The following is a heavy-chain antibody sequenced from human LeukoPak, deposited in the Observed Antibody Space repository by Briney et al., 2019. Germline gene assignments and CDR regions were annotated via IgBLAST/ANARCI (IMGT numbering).Heavy chain of an antibody. CDR2: IDWDDDK. Sequence: ASGPALVKPTQTLTLTCTFSGFSLSTSGMCVSWIRQPPGKALEWLARIDWDDDKYYSTPLKTRLTISKDTSKNRVVLTMTNMDPVDTATYYCARTRPYSSSWDHYFDYWGQGTLVTVSS. J-gene: IGHJ4*02. CDR1: GFSLSTSGMC. CDR3: ARTRPYSSSWDHYFDY. D-gene: IGHD6-13*01. V-gene: IGHV2-70*11.